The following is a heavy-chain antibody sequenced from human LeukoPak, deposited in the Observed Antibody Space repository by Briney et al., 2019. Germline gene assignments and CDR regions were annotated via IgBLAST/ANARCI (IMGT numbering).Heavy chain of an antibody. J-gene: IGHJ3*02. Sequence: SETLSLTCTVSGGSISSNNYYWGWIRQPPGKGLEWIGSLYYSGSIYYNPSLKSRLTLSVDTSKNQFSLKLSSVTAADTAVYFCARGPYSYDSSGAFDIWGQGTMVTVSS. D-gene: IGHD3-22*01. CDR3: ARGPYSYDSSGAFDI. V-gene: IGHV4-39*01. CDR1: GGSISSNNYY. CDR2: LYYSGSI.